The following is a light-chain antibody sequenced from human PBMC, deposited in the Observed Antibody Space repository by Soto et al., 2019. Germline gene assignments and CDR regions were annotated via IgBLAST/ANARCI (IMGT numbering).Light chain of an antibody. V-gene: IGKV3-20*01. CDR3: QQYASSAGT. Sequence: EIVLTQSPGTLSLSPGERATLSCRASQSFSSNYLAWYQQRPGLAPRLLIYGASTRATGVPERFSGGGSGADFTLTISRLEPEDFAVYYCQQYASSAGTFGQGTRVEIK. CDR2: GAS. J-gene: IGKJ1*01. CDR1: QSFSSNY.